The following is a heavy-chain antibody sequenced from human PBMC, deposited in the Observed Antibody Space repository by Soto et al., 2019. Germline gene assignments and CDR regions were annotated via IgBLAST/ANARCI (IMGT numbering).Heavy chain of an antibody. V-gene: IGHV4-30-2*01. Sequence: PSETLSLTCAVSGGSISSGGYSWNWIRQPPGKGLEWIGYIYHSGSTLYNPSLKSRVTISVDTSKNQFSLKLSSVTAADTAVYYCARRYGPCFDYWGKGTLVTAPQ. CDR2: IYHSGST. CDR1: GGSISSGGYS. J-gene: IGHJ4*02. CDR3: ARRYGPCFDY. D-gene: IGHD5-18*01.